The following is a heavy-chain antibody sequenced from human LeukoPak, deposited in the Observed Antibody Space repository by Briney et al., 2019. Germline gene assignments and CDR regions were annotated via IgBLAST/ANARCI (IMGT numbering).Heavy chain of an antibody. D-gene: IGHD6-13*01. Sequence: ASVKVSCKASGYSFIKYDMNWVRQAPGQGLEWMGWINTNTGNPTYAQGFTGRFVFSLDTSVSTTYLQISSLKAEDTAVYYCARARAAGTGIAFDIWGQGTMVTVSS. J-gene: IGHJ3*02. CDR3: ARARAAGTGIAFDI. CDR1: GYSFIKYD. V-gene: IGHV7-4-1*02. CDR2: INTNTGNP.